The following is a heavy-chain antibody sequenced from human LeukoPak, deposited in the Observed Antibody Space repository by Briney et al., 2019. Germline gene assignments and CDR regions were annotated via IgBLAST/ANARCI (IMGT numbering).Heavy chain of an antibody. CDR1: GYTFTSYA. V-gene: IGHV1-3*01. D-gene: IGHD3-9*01. CDR3: ARNQNYDILTGYYEYYFDY. Sequence: ASVKVSCKASGYTFTSYAMHWVRQAPGQRLEWMGWINAGNGNTKYSRKFQGRVTITRDTSASTAYMELSSLRSEDTAVYYCARNQNYDILTGYYEYYFDYWGQGTLVTVSS. J-gene: IGHJ4*02. CDR2: INAGNGNT.